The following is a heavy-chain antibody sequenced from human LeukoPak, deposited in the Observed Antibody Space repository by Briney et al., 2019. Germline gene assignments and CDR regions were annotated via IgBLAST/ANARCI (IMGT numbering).Heavy chain of an antibody. Sequence: GESLQISCKGSGYSFTSYWIGWVRQMPGKGLEWMGIIYPGDSDTRYSPSFQGQVTISADKSISTAYLQWSSLKASNTAMYYCARQGTRSSVSLHHYYYYYGMDVWGQGTTVTVSS. CDR1: GYSFTSYW. V-gene: IGHV5-51*01. D-gene: IGHD1-14*01. CDR2: IYPGDSDT. CDR3: ARQGTRSSVSLHHYYYYYGMDV. J-gene: IGHJ6*02.